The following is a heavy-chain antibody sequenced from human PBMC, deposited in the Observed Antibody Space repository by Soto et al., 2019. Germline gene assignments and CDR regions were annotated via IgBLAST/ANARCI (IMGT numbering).Heavy chain of an antibody. J-gene: IGHJ3*02. Sequence: PSETLSLTCTVSGGSISSGDYYWSWIRQPPGKGLEWIGYIYYSGSTYYNPSLKSRVTISVDTSKNQFSLKLSSVTAADTAVYYCARDYYDSSGPKPGAFDIWGQGTMVTVSS. CDR1: GGSISSGDYY. CDR3: ARDYYDSSGPKPGAFDI. V-gene: IGHV4-30-4*01. D-gene: IGHD3-22*01. CDR2: IYYSGST.